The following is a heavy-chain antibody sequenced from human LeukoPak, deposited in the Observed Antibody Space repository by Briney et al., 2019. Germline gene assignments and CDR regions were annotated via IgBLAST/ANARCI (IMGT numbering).Heavy chain of an antibody. CDR1: GFTFSSYR. J-gene: IGHJ6*03. D-gene: IGHD3-3*01. V-gene: IGHV3-21*01. Sequence: PGGSLRLSCAASGFTFSSYRMNWVRQAPGKGLEWVSSISSSSSYIYYADSVKGRFTISRDNAKNSLYLQMNSLRAEDTAVYYCARDYTIFGVVIIPGGYYMDVWGKGTTVTVSS. CDR2: ISSSSSYI. CDR3: ARDYTIFGVVIIPGGYYMDV.